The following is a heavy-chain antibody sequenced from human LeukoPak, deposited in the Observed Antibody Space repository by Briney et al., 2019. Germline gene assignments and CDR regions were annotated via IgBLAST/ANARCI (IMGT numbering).Heavy chain of an antibody. J-gene: IGHJ5*02. D-gene: IGHD2-2*01. CDR1: GYTFTGYY. CDR3: ARGGTIVVVPAANPWFDP. Sequence: ASVTVSCKASGYTFTGYYMHWVRQAPGQGLEWMGWINPNSGGTNYAQKFQGWVTMTRDTSISTAYMELSRLRSDDTAVYYCARGGTIVVVPAANPWFDPWGQGTLVTVSS. V-gene: IGHV1-2*04. CDR2: INPNSGGT.